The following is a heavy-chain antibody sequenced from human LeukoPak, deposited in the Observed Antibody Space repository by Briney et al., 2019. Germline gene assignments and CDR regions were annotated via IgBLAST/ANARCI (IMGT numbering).Heavy chain of an antibody. CDR3: ARADCSGSTCYLRRSWFDP. D-gene: IGHD2-2*01. CDR1: GFTFSSFD. CDR2: ISTSSRYI. J-gene: IGHJ5*02. V-gene: IGHV3-21*01. Sequence: GGSLRLSCAASGFTFSSFDMNWVRQAPGKGLEWVSSISTSSRYIYYRDSVKGRFTISRDDAKNSLYLQMNSLRVEDAAVYYCARADCSGSTCYLRRSWFDPWGQGTLVTVSS.